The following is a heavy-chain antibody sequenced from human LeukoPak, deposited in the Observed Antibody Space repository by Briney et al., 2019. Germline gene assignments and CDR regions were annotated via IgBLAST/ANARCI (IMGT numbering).Heavy chain of an antibody. CDR2: ISYDGSKK. CDR1: GFTFSSYA. CDR3: ARGGDFWSGYKTHEYGLDA. V-gene: IGHV3-30-3*01. J-gene: IGHJ6*02. D-gene: IGHD3-3*01. Sequence: GGSLRLSCAASGFTFSSYAMHWVRQAPGKGLEWVAVISYDGSKKYHADSVKGRFTISRDNSNKMQYLEMDSLRADDTAVYYCARGGDFWSGYKTHEYGLDAWGQGTTVTVSS.